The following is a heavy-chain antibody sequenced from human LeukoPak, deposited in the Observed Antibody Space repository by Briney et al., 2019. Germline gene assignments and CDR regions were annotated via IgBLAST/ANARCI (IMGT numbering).Heavy chain of an antibody. CDR2: IYYSGST. D-gene: IGHD1-26*01. J-gene: IGHJ5*02. Sequence: SETLSLTCTVSGGSISSSGYYWGWIRQPPGKGLEGIARIYYSGSTYYNPSLKSRVTISVDTSKNQLSLKLSSLTAADTAVYYCARHEYSGSYYGLSWFDPWGQGTLVTVSS. V-gene: IGHV4-39*01. CDR1: GGSISSSGYY. CDR3: ARHEYSGSYYGLSWFDP.